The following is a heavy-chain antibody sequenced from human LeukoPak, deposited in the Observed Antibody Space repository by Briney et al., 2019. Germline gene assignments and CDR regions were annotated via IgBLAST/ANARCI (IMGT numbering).Heavy chain of an antibody. CDR2: ISGGGGST. Sequence: GGSLRLPCAASGFTFSSYAMSWVRQAPGKGLGWVSAISGGGGSTYYADSVKGRFTISRDNSKNTLYLQMNSLRAEDTAVYYCAKGGGGSPYYYGMDVWGQGTTVAVSS. V-gene: IGHV3-23*01. J-gene: IGHJ6*02. D-gene: IGHD2-15*01. CDR1: GFTFSSYA. CDR3: AKGGGGSPYYYGMDV.